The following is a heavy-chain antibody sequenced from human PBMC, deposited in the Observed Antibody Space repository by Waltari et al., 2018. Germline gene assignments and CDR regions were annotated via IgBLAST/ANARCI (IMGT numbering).Heavy chain of an antibody. CDR1: GGSISSSSYY. D-gene: IGHD4-17*01. CDR3: AISCPDDYGDYVKDY. J-gene: IGHJ4*02. CDR2: IYFSGST. V-gene: IGHV4-39*07. Sequence: QLQLQESGPGLVKPSETLSLTCTVSGGSISSSSYYWGWIRQPPGKGLEWIGSIYFSGSTYYNPSLKSRVTISVDTSKNQFSLKLSSVTAADTAVYYCAISCPDDYGDYVKDYWGQGTLVTVSS.